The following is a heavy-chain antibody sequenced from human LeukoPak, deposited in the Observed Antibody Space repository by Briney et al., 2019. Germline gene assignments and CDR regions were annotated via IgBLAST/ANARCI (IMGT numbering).Heavy chain of an antibody. V-gene: IGHV3-33*01. J-gene: IGHJ4*02. CDR1: GLTFSSYG. CDR3: ARDDYDSSGYYYSLGIDY. CDR2: IWYDGSNK. Sequence: GGSLRLSCAASGLTFSSYGMHWVRQAPGKGLEWVAVIWYDGSNKYYADSVKGRFTISRDNSKNTLYLQMNSLRAEDTAVYYCARDDYDSSGYYYSLGIDYWGQGTLVTVSS. D-gene: IGHD3-22*01.